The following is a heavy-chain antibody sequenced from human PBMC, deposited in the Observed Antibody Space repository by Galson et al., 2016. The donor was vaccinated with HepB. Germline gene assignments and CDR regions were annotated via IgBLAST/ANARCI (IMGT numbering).Heavy chain of an antibody. CDR1: GGTFSSYP. Sequence: SVKVSCKASGGTFSSYPISWVRQAPGQGLEWMGGIIPMFGTPNYAQKFQGRVTITADESTSTSYMEVSRLRSEDTAVYYCARAHCSGGTCYSGTGPTVLRDYWGQGTLVTVSS. CDR2: IIPMFGTP. CDR3: ARAHCSGGTCYSGTGPTVLRDY. D-gene: IGHD2-15*01. V-gene: IGHV1-69*13. J-gene: IGHJ4*02.